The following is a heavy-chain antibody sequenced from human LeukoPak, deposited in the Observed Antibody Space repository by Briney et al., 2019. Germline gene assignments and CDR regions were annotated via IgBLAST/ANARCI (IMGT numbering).Heavy chain of an antibody. CDR3: AELGITMIGGV. Sequence: GGSLRLSCAASGFTFSSYAMHWVRQAPGKGLEWVAVISYDGSNKYYADSVKGRFTISRDNAKNSLYLQMNSLRAEDTAVYYCAELGITMIGGVWGQGTLVTVSS. CDR2: ISYDGSNK. V-gene: IGHV3-30*04. J-gene: IGHJ4*02. D-gene: IGHD3-10*02. CDR1: GFTFSSYA.